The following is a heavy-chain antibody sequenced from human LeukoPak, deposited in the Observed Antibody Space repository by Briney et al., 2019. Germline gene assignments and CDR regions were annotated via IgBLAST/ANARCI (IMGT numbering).Heavy chain of an antibody. J-gene: IGHJ5*02. CDR2: IRYDGSNK. V-gene: IGHV3-30*02. CDR3: AKDQEQWLGVLWFDP. D-gene: IGHD6-19*01. Sequence: QSGGSLRLSCAASGFTFSSYGMHWVRQAPGKGLEWVAFIRYDGSNKYYADSVKGRFTISRDNSKNTLYLQMNSLRAEDTAVYYCAKDQEQWLGVLWFDPWGQGTLVTVSS. CDR1: GFTFSSYG.